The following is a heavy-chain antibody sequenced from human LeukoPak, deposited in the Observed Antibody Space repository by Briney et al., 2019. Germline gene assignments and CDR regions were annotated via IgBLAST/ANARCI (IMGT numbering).Heavy chain of an antibody. V-gene: IGHV4-59*01. J-gene: IGHJ4*02. CDR1: GASISSYY. D-gene: IGHD3-22*01. CDR2: IYYTGNT. CDR3: ARLGYYDSSGYIGY. Sequence: SETLSLTCTVSGASISSYYWSWIRQPPGKGLEWIGYIYYTGNTNYNPSLKSRVTVSVDTSKNQFSLRLTSVTAADTAVYYCARLGYYDSSGYIGYWGQGTLVTVSS.